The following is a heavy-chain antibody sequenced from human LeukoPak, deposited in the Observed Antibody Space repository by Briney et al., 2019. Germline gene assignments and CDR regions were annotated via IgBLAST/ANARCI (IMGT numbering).Heavy chain of an antibody. CDR3: ARDAPAWSRDY. J-gene: IGHJ4*02. D-gene: IGHD2-8*02. CDR1: GYTFTSYG. CDR2: ISGDSGDT. Sequence: GAPVKVSCKASGYTFTSYGINWVRQAPGQGLEWMGRISGDSGDTKYAQKFQDRVTMSTDTSTSTAYMELRSLRSDDTAVYYCARDAPAWSRDYWGQGTLVTVSS. V-gene: IGHV1-18*01.